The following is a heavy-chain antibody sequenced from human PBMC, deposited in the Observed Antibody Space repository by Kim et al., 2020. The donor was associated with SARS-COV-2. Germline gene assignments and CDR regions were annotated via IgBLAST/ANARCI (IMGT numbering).Heavy chain of an antibody. J-gene: IGHJ3*02. V-gene: IGHV4-4*07. CDR3: SRDGVRPSRALDI. Sequence: NYNPSLKSRVTMSVDTSKNQVSLWLTPVTAADTAVYYCSRDGVRPSRALDIWGPGT. D-gene: IGHD6-6*01.